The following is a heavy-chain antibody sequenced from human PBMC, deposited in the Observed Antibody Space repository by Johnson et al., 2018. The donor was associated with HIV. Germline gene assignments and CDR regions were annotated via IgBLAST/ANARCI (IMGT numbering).Heavy chain of an antibody. D-gene: IGHD1-26*01. CDR1: GFTFSNAW. CDR2: IKSKTDGGTT. V-gene: IGHV3-15*01. Sequence: MLLVESGGGLVKPGGSLRLSCAASGFTFSNAWMSWVRQAPGKGLEWVGRIKSKTDGGTTDYAVPVKGRFPISRDNSKNTLYLQMNSLRAEDTAVYYCAREWASGSYFWGRGAFDIWGQGTMVTVSS. CDR3: AREWASGSYFWGRGAFDI. J-gene: IGHJ3*02.